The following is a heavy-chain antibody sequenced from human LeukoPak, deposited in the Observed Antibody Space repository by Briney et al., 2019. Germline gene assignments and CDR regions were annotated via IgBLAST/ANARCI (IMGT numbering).Heavy chain of an antibody. Sequence: PGGSLRLSCAASGFSFSNYWMHWVRQAPGGGLMWVSRIYGDGSGATYADSVKGRFTISRDNSKNTLYLQMNSLRPEDTAVYYCAKGYNYAYEYWGQGTLVTVSS. CDR3: AKGYNYAYEY. CDR2: IYGDGSGA. J-gene: IGHJ4*02. D-gene: IGHD5-18*01. V-gene: IGHV3-74*01. CDR1: GFSFSNYW.